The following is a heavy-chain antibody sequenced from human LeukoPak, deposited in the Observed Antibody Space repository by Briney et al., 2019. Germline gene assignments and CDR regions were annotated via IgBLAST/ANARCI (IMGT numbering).Heavy chain of an antibody. CDR1: GFTFEDYA. CDR2: ISGDGGST. CDR3: AKDLSTYYYDSSGYYPDY. J-gene: IGHJ4*02. V-gene: IGHV3-43*02. D-gene: IGHD3-22*01. Sequence: PGGSLRLSCAASGFTFEDYAMRWVRQAPGKGLEWVSLISGDGGSTYYADSVKGRFTVSRYNSKSSLYLQMNSLRTEDTALYYCAKDLSTYYYDSSGYYPDYWGEGTLVTVSS.